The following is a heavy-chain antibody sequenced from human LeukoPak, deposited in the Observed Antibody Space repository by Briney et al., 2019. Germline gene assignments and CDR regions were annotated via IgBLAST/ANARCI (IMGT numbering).Heavy chain of an antibody. Sequence: ASVKVSCKASGYTFTSYDINWVRQATGQGLEWMGWMNPNSGNTGYAQKFQGRVTMTRNTSISTAYMELSSLRSEDTAVYYCARGPGIAARCYYYYMDVWGKGTTVTVSS. V-gene: IGHV1-8*01. CDR3: ARGPGIAARCYYYYMDV. CDR2: MNPNSGNT. CDR1: GYTFTSYD. J-gene: IGHJ6*03. D-gene: IGHD6-6*01.